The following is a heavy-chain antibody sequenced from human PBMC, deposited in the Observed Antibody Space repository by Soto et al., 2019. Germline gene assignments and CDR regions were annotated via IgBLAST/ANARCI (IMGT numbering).Heavy chain of an antibody. CDR3: ARGRYCLTGRCFPNWFDS. CDR2: IYKSATT. J-gene: IGHJ5*01. Sequence: SETLSLTCSVSGDSISNLDYFWAWIRQPPGQALEYIGYIYKSATTYYNPSFESRVAISVDTSKSQFSLNVTSVTAADTAVYFCARGRYCLTGRCFPNWFDSWGQGSLVTVSS. D-gene: IGHD7-27*01. CDR1: GDSISNLDYF. V-gene: IGHV4-30-4*01.